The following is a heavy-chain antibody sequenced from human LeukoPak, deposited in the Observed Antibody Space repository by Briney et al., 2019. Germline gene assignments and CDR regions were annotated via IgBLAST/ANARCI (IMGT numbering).Heavy chain of an antibody. J-gene: IGHJ4*02. D-gene: IGHD6-19*01. CDR2: INHSGST. Sequence: NASETLSLTCAVYGGSFSGYYWSWIRQPPGKGLEWIGEINHSGSTNYNPSLKSRVTISVDTSKNQFSLKLSSVTAADTAVYYCARSGLWYSSGWYESFGYWGQGTLVTVSS. CDR1: GGSFSGYY. V-gene: IGHV4-34*01. CDR3: ARSGLWYSSGWYESFGY.